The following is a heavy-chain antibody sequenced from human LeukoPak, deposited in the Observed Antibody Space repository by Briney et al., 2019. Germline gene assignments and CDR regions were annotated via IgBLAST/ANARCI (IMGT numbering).Heavy chain of an antibody. D-gene: IGHD5-18*01. J-gene: IGHJ4*02. V-gene: IGHV7-4-1*02. CDR2: INTNTGNP. Sequence: GASVKVSCKASGYTFTSYGMNWVRQAPGQRLEWMGWINTNTGNPTYAQGFTGRFVFSLDTSVSTAYLQISSLKAEDTAVYYCARGEGETAMVTNFDYWGQGTLVTVSS. CDR3: ARGEGETAMVTNFDY. CDR1: GYTFTSYG.